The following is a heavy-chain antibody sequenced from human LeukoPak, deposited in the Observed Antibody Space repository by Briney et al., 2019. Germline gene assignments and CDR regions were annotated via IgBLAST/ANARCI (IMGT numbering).Heavy chain of an antibody. V-gene: IGHV3-21*01. CDR3: ARGSKYSSSWYAEAFDP. J-gene: IGHJ5*02. CDR2: ISSSSSYI. CDR1: GFTFSSYS. D-gene: IGHD6-13*01. Sequence: PGGSLRLSCAASGFTFSSYSMNWVRQAPGKGLEWVSSISSSSSYIYYADSVKGRFTISRDNAKNSLYLQMNSLRAEDTAVYYCARGSKYSSSWYAEAFDPWGQGTLVTVSS.